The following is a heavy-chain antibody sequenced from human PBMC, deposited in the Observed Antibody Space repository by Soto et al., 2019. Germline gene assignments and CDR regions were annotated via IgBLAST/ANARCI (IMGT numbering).Heavy chain of an antibody. CDR3: ARIRRLVGSFYGMDV. D-gene: IGHD2-8*02. Sequence: QVTLKESGPVLVKPTETLTLTCTVSGFSLSNARMGVSWIRQPPGKALEWLAHIFSNDEKSYSTSLKSRLTISKDTSKSQVVLTMTNMDPVDTATYYCARIRRLVGSFYGMDVWGQGTTVTVSS. CDR1: GFSLSNARMG. CDR2: IFSNDEK. V-gene: IGHV2-26*01. J-gene: IGHJ6*02.